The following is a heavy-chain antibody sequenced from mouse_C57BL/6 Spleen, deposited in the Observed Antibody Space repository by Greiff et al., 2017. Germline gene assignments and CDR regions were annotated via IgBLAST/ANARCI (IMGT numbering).Heavy chain of an antibody. CDR3: TRYTTVVEGYFDN. D-gene: IGHD1-1*01. J-gene: IGHJ2*01. V-gene: IGHV1-15*01. CDR2: IDPETGGT. CDR1: GYTFTDYE. Sequence: VKLQESGAELVRPGASVTLSCKASGYTFTDYEMHWVKQTPVHGLEWIGAIDPETGGTAYNQKFRGKAILTADKSSSTAYMELRSLTSEDSAVYYCTRYTTVVEGYFDNWGQGTTLRVSS.